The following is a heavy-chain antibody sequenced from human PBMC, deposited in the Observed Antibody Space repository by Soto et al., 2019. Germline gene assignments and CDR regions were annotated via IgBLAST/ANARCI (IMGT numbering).Heavy chain of an antibody. CDR1: QFSFSNYW. V-gene: IGHV3-7*03. Sequence: LVQSGGGLVPPGESLTVSCAPSQFSFSNYWMNWVRQAPGKALEWVANIKKDESETDYVDSVRGRFTIFRDNAKNLLYLQMRRLRVEDTAVYYCARSHTGDSAFRAFDIWGQWTVVTV. CDR3: ARSHTGDSAFRAFDI. CDR2: IKKDESET. D-gene: IGHD2-21*02. J-gene: IGHJ3*02.